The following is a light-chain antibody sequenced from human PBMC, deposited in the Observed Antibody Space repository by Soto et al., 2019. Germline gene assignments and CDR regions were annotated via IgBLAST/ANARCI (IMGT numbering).Light chain of an antibody. CDR3: QQYNSYQRT. V-gene: IGKV1-5*03. J-gene: IGKJ2*01. CDR1: QSISSG. Sequence: DIQMTQSPSTLSASVGDRVTITCRASQSISSGLAWYQQKPGKAPKLLIYKASSLESGVPSRFSGSGSGTEFTLTISSLQPDDFATYYCQQYNSYQRTFGQGTKLEIK. CDR2: KAS.